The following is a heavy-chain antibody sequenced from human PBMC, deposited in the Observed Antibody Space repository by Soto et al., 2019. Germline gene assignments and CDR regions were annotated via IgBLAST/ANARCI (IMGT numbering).Heavy chain of an antibody. V-gene: IGHV3-15*01. J-gene: IGHJ4*02. CDR2: IKSKTDGGTT. D-gene: IGHD3-10*01. Sequence: GGSLRLSCAASGFTFSNAWMSWVRQAPGKGLEWVGRIKSKTDGGTTDYAAPVKGRFTISRDDSKNTLYLQMNSLKTEDTAVYYCTTGLFGFGELLDYWGQGTLVTVSS. CDR1: GFTFSNAW. CDR3: TTGLFGFGELLDY.